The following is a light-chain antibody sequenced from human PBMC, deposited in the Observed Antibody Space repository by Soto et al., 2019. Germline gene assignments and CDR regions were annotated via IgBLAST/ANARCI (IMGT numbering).Light chain of an antibody. Sequence: EILMTQSPATLSVSPGESATLSCRASQSVSSNLAWYQQKPGQTPRLLIYGASSRATDVPARFSGSGSGTEFTLTISSLQSEDFAVYYCQQYHNWPPWTFGQGTKVEIK. CDR3: QQYHNWPPWT. CDR1: QSVSSN. V-gene: IGKV3-15*01. J-gene: IGKJ1*01. CDR2: GAS.